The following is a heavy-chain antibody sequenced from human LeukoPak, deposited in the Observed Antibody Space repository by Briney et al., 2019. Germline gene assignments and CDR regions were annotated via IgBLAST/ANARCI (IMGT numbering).Heavy chain of an antibody. CDR3: AKEIGLSYFDY. CDR1: GFTFSSHA. CDR2: INGNGGRT. J-gene: IGHJ4*02. V-gene: IGHV3-23*01. Sequence: GGSLRLSCVASGFTFSSHAMNWVRQAPGKGLEWVSVINGNGGRTFYADSVKGRFTISRDNSKNTLYLQMNSLRAEDTAVYYCAKEIGLSYFDYWGQGTLVTVSS.